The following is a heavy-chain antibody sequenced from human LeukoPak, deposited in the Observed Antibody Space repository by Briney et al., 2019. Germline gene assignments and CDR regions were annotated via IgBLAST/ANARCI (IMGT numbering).Heavy chain of an antibody. CDR1: GYSFNSYW. D-gene: IGHD3-3*01. J-gene: IGHJ4*02. CDR2: IYPADSDT. CDR3: ATAYYDFWSGYPRRFDY. Sequence: GESLKISCKGSGYSFNSYWIGWVRQMPGKGLEWMGIIYPADSDTRYSPSFQGQVTISADKTISTAYLQWSSLKASDTAMYYCATAYYDFWSGYPRRFDYWGQGTLVTVSS. V-gene: IGHV5-51*01.